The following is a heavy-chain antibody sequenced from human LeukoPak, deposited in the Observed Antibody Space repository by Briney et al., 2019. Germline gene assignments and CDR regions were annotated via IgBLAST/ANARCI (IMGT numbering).Heavy chain of an antibody. Sequence: PGRSLRLSCAASGFTFSSYGMHWVRQAPGKGLEWVAVIWYDGSNKYYADSVKGRFTISRDNSKNTLYLQMNSLRAEDTAVYYCAKDGPPSYYYDSSGYPGGDYWGQGTLVTVSS. J-gene: IGHJ4*02. CDR2: IWYDGSNK. D-gene: IGHD3-22*01. CDR1: GFTFSSYG. V-gene: IGHV3-33*06. CDR3: AKDGPPSYYYDSSGYPGGDY.